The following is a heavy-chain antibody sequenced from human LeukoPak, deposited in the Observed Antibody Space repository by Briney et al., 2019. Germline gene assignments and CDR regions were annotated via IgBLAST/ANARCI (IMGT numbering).Heavy chain of an antibody. Sequence: GGSLRLSCAASGFTISSYSMNWVRQAPGKGLEWVSSISSSSSYIYYADSVKGRFTISRDNAKNSLYLQMNSLRAEDTAVYYCARVEPVDTAMADAFDIWGQGTMVTVSS. V-gene: IGHV3-21*01. J-gene: IGHJ3*02. CDR2: ISSSSSYI. CDR1: GFTISSYS. CDR3: ARVEPVDTAMADAFDI. D-gene: IGHD5-18*01.